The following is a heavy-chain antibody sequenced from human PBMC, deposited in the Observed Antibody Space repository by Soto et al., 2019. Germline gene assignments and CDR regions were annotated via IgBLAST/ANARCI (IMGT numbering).Heavy chain of an antibody. CDR2: IWYDGNNK. J-gene: IGHJ4*02. D-gene: IGHD2-8*01. CDR3: ARENPDCTNGVCYFDY. V-gene: IGHV3-33*01. Sequence: GGSLRLSCAASGFTFSSYGMHWVRQAPGKGLEWVAVIWYDGNNKYYADSVKGRFTISRDNSKNTLYLQMNSLRAEDTAVYYCARENPDCTNGVCYFDYWGQGTLVTVSS. CDR1: GFTFSSYG.